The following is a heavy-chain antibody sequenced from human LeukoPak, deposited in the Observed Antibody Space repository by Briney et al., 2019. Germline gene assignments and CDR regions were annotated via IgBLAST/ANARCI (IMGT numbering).Heavy chain of an antibody. CDR1: GFTFSSYA. CDR2: ISGSGGST. Sequence: GGSLRLSCAASGFTFSSYAMSWVRQAPGKGLEWVSAISGSGGSTCYADSVKGRFTISRDNSKNTLYLQMNSLRAEDTAVYYCAKDWVTMVRGVIDFDYWGQGTLVTVSS. V-gene: IGHV3-23*01. CDR3: AKDWVTMVRGVIDFDY. D-gene: IGHD3-10*01. J-gene: IGHJ4*02.